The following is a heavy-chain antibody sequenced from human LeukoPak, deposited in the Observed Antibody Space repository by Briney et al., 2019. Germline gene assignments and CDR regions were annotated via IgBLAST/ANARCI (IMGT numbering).Heavy chain of an antibody. D-gene: IGHD1-26*01. J-gene: IGHJ4*02. CDR1: GFTFSSYW. CDR2: VVQDGSDK. Sequence: GGSLRLSCAASGFTFSSYWMSWVRQAPGKGLEWVANVVQDGSDKYYVDSVKGRFTISRDNAKNSLYLQMSSLRAEDTAVYYCARNNYYARDYWGQGTLVTVSS. V-gene: IGHV3-7*01. CDR3: ARNNYYARDY.